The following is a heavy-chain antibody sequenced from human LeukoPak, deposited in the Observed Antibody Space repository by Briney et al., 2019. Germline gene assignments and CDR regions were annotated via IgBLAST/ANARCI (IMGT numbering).Heavy chain of an antibody. CDR1: GYTFTDYY. CDR3: ARASTVAGTRLGNDY. CDR2: INPNSGGT. D-gene: IGHD6-19*01. J-gene: IGHJ4*02. V-gene: IGHV1-2*02. Sequence: ASVKVSCKASGYTFTDYYMLWIRQAPGQGLEWMGWINPNSGGTKYAQVLQGRGTMTRDTSISTAYLELSRLTSDDTAIYYCARASTVAGTRLGNDYWGQGTLVTVSS.